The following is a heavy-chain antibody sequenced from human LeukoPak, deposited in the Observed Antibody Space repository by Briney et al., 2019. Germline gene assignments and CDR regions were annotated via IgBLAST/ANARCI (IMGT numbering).Heavy chain of an antibody. D-gene: IGHD6-13*01. V-gene: IGHV4-38-2*02. CDR1: GYSISSGYY. Sequence: SETLSLTCTVSGYSISSGYYWGWIRQPPGKGLEWIGSIYHSGSTYYNPSLKSRVTISVDTSKNQFSLKLSSVTAADTAVYHCARDLIAAAGRNYWGQGTLVTVSS. J-gene: IGHJ4*02. CDR3: ARDLIAAAGRNY. CDR2: IYHSGST.